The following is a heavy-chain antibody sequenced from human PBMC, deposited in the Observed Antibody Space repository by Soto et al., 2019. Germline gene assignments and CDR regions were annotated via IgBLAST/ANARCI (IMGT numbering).Heavy chain of an antibody. CDR3: SILPGFFSSTSCYRGEIGTRYYYYGMDV. D-gene: IGHD2-2*02. CDR2: IYPGDSDT. J-gene: IGHJ6*02. CDR1: GYSFTSYW. V-gene: IGHV5-51*01. Sequence: GESLKISCKGSGYSFTSYWIGWVRQMPGKGLEWMGIIYPGDSDTRYSPSSQGQVTISADKSISTAYLQWSSLKASDTDMYYYSILPGFFSSTSCYRGEIGTRYYYYGMDVWGQGTTVTVSS.